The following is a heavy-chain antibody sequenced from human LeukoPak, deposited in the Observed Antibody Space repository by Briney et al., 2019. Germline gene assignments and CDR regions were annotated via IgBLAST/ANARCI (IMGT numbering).Heavy chain of an antibody. D-gene: IGHD3-3*01. V-gene: IGHV3-7*03. CDR3: AKARRFGGVVAFDY. Sequence: PGGSLRLSCAASGFTFSTFWMSWVRQAPGKGLEWVANIKQDGSENYYVDSVKGRFTISRDNAKNSLYLQMNSLRAEDTAVYYCAKARRFGGVVAFDYWGQGTLVTVSS. CDR2: IKQDGSEN. J-gene: IGHJ4*02. CDR1: GFTFSTFW.